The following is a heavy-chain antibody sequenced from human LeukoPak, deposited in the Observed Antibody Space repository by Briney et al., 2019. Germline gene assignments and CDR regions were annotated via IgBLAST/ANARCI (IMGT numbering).Heavy chain of an antibody. V-gene: IGHV3-30*02. J-gene: IGHJ3*02. D-gene: IGHD6-19*01. CDR2: IRYDGSNK. CDR3: AKDKGQWLVLGSAFDI. CDR1: GFTFSSYG. Sequence: GGSLRLSCAASGFTFSSYGMHWVRQAPGKGLEWVAFIRYDGSNKYYADSVKGRFTISRDNSKNTLYLQMNSLRAEDTAVYYCAKDKGQWLVLGSAFDIWGQGTMVNVSS.